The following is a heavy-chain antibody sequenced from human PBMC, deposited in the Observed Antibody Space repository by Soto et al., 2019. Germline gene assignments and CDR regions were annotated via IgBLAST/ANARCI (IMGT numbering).Heavy chain of an antibody. CDR2: ISGSAGST. Sequence: EVQVLESGGGLVQPGGSLRLSCAASGFIFTSYAMSWVRQGPGKGLEWVSGISGSAGSTYYADSVKGPFSISRDNSKNTLYLEMNSLRAEDTAISNCAKAKPYIAVADPIDYWGQGTLVIFSS. CDR1: GFIFTSYA. D-gene: IGHD6-19*01. V-gene: IGHV3-23*01. J-gene: IGHJ4*02. CDR3: AKAKPYIAVADPIDY.